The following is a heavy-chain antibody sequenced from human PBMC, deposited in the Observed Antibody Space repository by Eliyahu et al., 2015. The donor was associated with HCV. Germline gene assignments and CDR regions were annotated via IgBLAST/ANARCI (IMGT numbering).Heavy chain of an antibody. V-gene: IGHV3-33*01. D-gene: IGHD5-18*01. J-gene: IGHJ4*02. CDR2: IXYXGSNK. Sequence: AASGFTFSSYGMHWXRQAPGKGLEWXAVIXYXGSNKYYADSVKGRFTISRDNSKNTLYLQMNSLRAEDTAVYYCARDGDVDTAMVTPMATNVIDYWGQGTLVTVSS. CDR1: GFTFSSYG. CDR3: ARDGDVDTAMVTPMATNVIDY.